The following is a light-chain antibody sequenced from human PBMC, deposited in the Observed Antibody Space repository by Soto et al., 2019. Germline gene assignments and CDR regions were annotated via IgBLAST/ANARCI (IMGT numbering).Light chain of an antibody. V-gene: IGKV3-11*01. CDR2: DAS. CDR3: QQRSNWPPT. Sequence: EIVLTQSPATLSLSPGERATLSCRASQSVSSYLAWYQQKPGQAPRLLIYDASNRATSIPARFSGRGSGTDFTLSISSLEPEDVAVYYCQQRSNWPPTFGQGTKVEIK. J-gene: IGKJ1*01. CDR1: QSVSSY.